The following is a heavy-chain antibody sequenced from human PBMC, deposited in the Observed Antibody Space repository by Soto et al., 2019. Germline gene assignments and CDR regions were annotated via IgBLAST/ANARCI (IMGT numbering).Heavy chain of an antibody. D-gene: IGHD2-15*01. CDR3: AIDRGYGIVN. J-gene: IGHJ4*02. CDR2: SIPLFGIT. Sequence: QVQLVQSGAEVKKPGSSVKVSCKASGGTFSSHGFNWVRQAAGQGLEWIGGSIPLFGITNHTQKFQDRVTISADTSTSTAYMELKGRRSYDTAVYYCAIDRGYGIVNWGQGTLLTISS. V-gene: IGHV1-69*14. CDR1: GGTFSSHG.